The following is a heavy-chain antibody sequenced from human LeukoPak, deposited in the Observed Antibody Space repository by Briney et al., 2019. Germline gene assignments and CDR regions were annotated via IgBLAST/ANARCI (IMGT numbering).Heavy chain of an antibody. CDR2: IYYSGST. CDR1: GGSISSYY. Sequence: PETLSLTCTVSGGSISSYYWSWIRQPPGKGLEWIGYIYYSGSTNYNPSLKSRVTISVDTSKNQFSLKLSSVTAADTAVYYCAREGGLSYYDSSGIDYWGQGTLVAVSS. J-gene: IGHJ4*02. V-gene: IGHV4-59*01. CDR3: AREGGLSYYDSSGIDY. D-gene: IGHD3-22*01.